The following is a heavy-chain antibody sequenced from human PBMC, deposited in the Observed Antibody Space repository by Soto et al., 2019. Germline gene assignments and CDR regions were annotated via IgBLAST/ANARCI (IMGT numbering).Heavy chain of an antibody. J-gene: IGHJ3*02. Sequence: WASVKVSCKVSGYTLTELSMHWVRQAPGKGLEWMGGFGPEGGETIYAQKFQGRVTMTEDTSTDTAYMELSSLRSEDTAVYYCATEEGSDPFDIWGQGTMVTVSS. V-gene: IGHV1-24*01. CDR2: FGPEGGET. CDR1: GYTLTELS. CDR3: ATEEGSDPFDI.